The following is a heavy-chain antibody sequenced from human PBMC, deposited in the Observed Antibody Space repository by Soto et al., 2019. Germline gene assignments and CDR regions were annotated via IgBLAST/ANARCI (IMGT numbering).Heavy chain of an antibody. D-gene: IGHD2-2*01. CDR3: AKAGSWSQLPRFVDY. CDR1: GFTFSSYA. V-gene: IGHV3-23*01. CDR2: ISGSGGST. Sequence: PGGSLRLSCAASGFTFSSYAMSWVRQAPGKGLEWVSSISGSGGSTYYADSVKGRFTISRDNSKNTLCLQMNSLRGEDTAGYYCAKAGSWSQLPRFVDYSGQGTLVIVSS. J-gene: IGHJ4*02.